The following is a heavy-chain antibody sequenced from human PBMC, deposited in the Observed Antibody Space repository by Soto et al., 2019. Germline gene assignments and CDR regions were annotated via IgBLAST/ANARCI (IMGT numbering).Heavy chain of an antibody. CDR2: IWHDGSNK. CDR3: ARDSTYYDFWSGHTRTYGMDV. CDR1: GFTFSSYG. D-gene: IGHD3-3*01. Sequence: GGSLRLSCAASGFTFSSYGMHWVRQAPGKGLEWVAVIWHDGSNKYYADSVKGRFTISRDNSKNTLYLQMNSLRAEDTAVYYRARDSTYYDFWSGHTRTYGMDVWGQGTTVTVSS. J-gene: IGHJ6*02. V-gene: IGHV3-33*01.